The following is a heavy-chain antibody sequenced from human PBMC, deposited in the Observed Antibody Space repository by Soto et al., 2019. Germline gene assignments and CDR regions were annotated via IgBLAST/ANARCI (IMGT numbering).Heavy chain of an antibody. CDR2: ISYNGRTD. V-gene: IGHV3-30*18. D-gene: IGHD3-3*01. Sequence: QVNLVESGGGVVQPGKSLSLSCSASGFTFNRYGMHWVRQAPGKGLEWVAFISYNGRTDYYTDSVKGRFTIARDNSKNTGSLQMARLTADYTALYYCAKGSMNIGVSTFAVPIGGPQSWGQGTLVSVSS. CDR1: GFTFNRYG. CDR3: AKGSMNIGVSTFAVPIGGPQS. J-gene: IGHJ4*02.